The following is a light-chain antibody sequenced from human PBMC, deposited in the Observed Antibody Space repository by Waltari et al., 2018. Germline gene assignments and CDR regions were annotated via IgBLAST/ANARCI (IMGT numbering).Light chain of an antibody. CDR1: SPDVEGYDP. J-gene: IGLJ3*02. Sequence: QSALTQPPSASGSPGQSITISCTGLSPDVEGYDPCFWYQQHPGNAPKLLIYEVTKRPSGVPDRFSGSKSDNTASLAVSGLQAEDEADYYCSSYAGGSSLMFGGGTKLTVL. CDR3: SSYAGGSSLM. CDR2: EVT. V-gene: IGLV2-8*01.